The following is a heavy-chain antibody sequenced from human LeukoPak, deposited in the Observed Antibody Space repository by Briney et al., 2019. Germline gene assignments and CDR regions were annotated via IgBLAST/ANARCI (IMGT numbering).Heavy chain of an antibody. CDR2: ISAYNGNT. V-gene: IGHV1-18*01. Sequence: TSVKVSCKASGYTFTSYGISWVRQAPGQGLEWMGWISAYNGNTNYAQKLQGRVTMTTDTSTSTAYMELRSLRSDDTAVYYCARDYRYYYDSSGVPDAFDIWGQGTMVTVSS. CDR1: GYTFTSYG. J-gene: IGHJ3*02. D-gene: IGHD3-22*01. CDR3: ARDYRYYYDSSGVPDAFDI.